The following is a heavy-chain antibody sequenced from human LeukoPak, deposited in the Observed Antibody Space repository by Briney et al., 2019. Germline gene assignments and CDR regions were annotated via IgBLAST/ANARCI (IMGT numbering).Heavy chain of an antibody. Sequence: GESLKISCKGSGYSFASYWIGWVRQMPGKGLGWMGIINPADSDTWYSPSFQGQVTISADKSISTAYLQWSSLKASDTAMYYCARDDYGGGYFDLWGRGTLVAVSS. D-gene: IGHD4-23*01. V-gene: IGHV5-51*01. CDR1: GYSFASYW. CDR2: INPADSDT. J-gene: IGHJ2*01. CDR3: ARDDYGGGYFDL.